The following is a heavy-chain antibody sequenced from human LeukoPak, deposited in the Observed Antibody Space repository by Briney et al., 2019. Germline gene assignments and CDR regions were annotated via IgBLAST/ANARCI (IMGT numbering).Heavy chain of an antibody. J-gene: IGHJ4*02. CDR1: GGSISSYY. CDR2: IYYSGST. CDR3: ARHRWMEVYGSGSYYVDY. Sequence: SECLSLTCTVSGGSISSYYWSWIRQPPGEGLGWSGYIYYSGSTKYNPSLKSRVTISVHTSKNQFSLKLSSVTAADTAVYYCARHRWMEVYGSGSYYVDYWGQGTLVTVSS. D-gene: IGHD3-10*01. V-gene: IGHV4-59*01.